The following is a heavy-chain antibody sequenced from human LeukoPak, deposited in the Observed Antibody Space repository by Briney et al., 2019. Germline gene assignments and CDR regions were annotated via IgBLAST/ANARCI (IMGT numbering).Heavy chain of an antibody. CDR2: ISAYNGNT. D-gene: IGHD5-18*01. CDR1: GYTFTSYD. J-gene: IGHJ4*02. V-gene: IGHV1-18*01. Sequence: ASVKVSCKASGYTFTSYDINWVRQAPGQGLEWMGWISAYNGNTNYAQKLQGRVTMTTDTSTSTAYMELRSLRSDDTAVYYCARDTGEWIQLWNPVDYWGQGTLVTVSS. CDR3: ARDTGEWIQLWNPVDY.